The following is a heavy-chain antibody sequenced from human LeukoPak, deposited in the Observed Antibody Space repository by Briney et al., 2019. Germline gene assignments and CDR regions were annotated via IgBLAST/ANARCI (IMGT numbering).Heavy chain of an antibody. CDR2: ISSSSSII. Sequence: GGSLRLSCAASGFTLSTYSMNWVRQAPGKGLEWISYISSSSSIIYYADSVKGRFTISRDNSKNTLYLQMNSLRAEDTAVYYCAKVPVIVVVTPDYWGQGTLVTVSS. D-gene: IGHD3-22*01. J-gene: IGHJ4*02. V-gene: IGHV3-48*01. CDR3: AKVPVIVVVTPDY. CDR1: GFTLSTYS.